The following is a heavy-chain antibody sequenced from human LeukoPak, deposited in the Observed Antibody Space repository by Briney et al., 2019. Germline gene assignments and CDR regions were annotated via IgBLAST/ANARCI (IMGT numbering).Heavy chain of an antibody. CDR1: GFTFNSFA. D-gene: IGHD2-15*01. Sequence: GGSLRLSCAASGFTFNSFAMSWVRQAPGKGLEWVSDTRSRTDNTFYADSMKGRFTTSRDNSKNTLYLQMNSLRADDTAIYYCAKVKGGGLVGPFDYWGQGTLVTVSS. CDR3: AKVKGGGLVGPFDY. J-gene: IGHJ4*02. CDR2: TRSRTDNT. V-gene: IGHV3-23*01.